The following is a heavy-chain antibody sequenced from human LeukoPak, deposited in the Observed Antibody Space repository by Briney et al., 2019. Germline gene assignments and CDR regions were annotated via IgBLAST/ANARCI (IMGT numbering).Heavy chain of an antibody. V-gene: IGHV4-59*08. CDR2: IYYSGST. Sequence: SETLSLTCTVSVGSISSYYWSWIRQPPGKGLEWIGYIYYSGSTNYNPSLKSRVTISVDTSKNQFSLKLSSVTAADTAVYYCARVGYYYDSSGYYYGGYYFDYWGQGTLVTVSS. J-gene: IGHJ4*02. CDR1: VGSISSYY. D-gene: IGHD3-22*01. CDR3: ARVGYYYDSSGYYYGGYYFDY.